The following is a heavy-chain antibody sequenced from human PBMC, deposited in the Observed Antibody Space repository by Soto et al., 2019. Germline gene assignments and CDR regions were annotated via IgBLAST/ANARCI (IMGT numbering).Heavy chain of an antibody. J-gene: IGHJ3*02. CDR1: GGTFSSYA. CDR2: IIPILGIA. D-gene: IGHD2-15*01. CDR3: AAPSVVAATYDAFDI. Sequence: SVKVSCKASGGTFSSYAISWVRQAPGQGLEWMGRIIPILGIANYAQKFQGRVTITADKSTSTAYMELSSLRSEDTAVYYCAAPSVVAATYDAFDIWGQGTMVTVSS. V-gene: IGHV1-69*04.